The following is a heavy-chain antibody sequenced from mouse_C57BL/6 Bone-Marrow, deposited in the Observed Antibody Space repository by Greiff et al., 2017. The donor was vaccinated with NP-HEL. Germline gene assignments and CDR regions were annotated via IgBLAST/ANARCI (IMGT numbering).Heavy chain of an antibody. J-gene: IGHJ4*01. CDR1: GFNIKDYY. CDR3: TRDYYAMDY. Sequence: VQLKQSGAELVRPGASVKLSCTASGFNIKDYYMHWVKQRPEQGLEWIGRIDPEDGDTEYAPKFQGKATMTADTSSNTAYLQLSSLTSEDTSVYYCTRDYYAMDYWGQGTSVTVSS. V-gene: IGHV14-1*01. CDR2: IDPEDGDT.